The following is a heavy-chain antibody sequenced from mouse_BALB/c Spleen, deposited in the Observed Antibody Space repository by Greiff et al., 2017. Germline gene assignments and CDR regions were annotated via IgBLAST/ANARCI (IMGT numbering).Heavy chain of an antibody. CDR3: ARSMITPFAY. V-gene: IGHV1-80*01. J-gene: IGHJ3*01. CDR2: IYPGDGDT. Sequence: QVQLQQSGAELVRPGSSVKISCKASGYAFSSYWMNWVKQRPGQGLEWIGQIYPGDGDTNYNGKFKGKATLTADKSSSTAYMQLSSLTSEDSAVYFCARSMITPFAYWGQGTLVTVSA. CDR1: GYAFSSYW. D-gene: IGHD2-4*01.